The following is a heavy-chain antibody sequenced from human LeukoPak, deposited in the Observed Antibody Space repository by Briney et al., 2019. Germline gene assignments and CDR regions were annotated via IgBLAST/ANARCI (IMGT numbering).Heavy chain of an antibody. V-gene: IGHV1-2*02. J-gene: IGHJ5*02. Sequence: ASVKVSCKASGYTLTGYYMHWVRQAPGQGLEWRGWINPNSGGTNYAQKFQGRVTMTRDTSISTAYMELSRLRSDDTAVYYCARDVIVPAANWFDPWGQGTLVTVSS. CDR2: INPNSGGT. D-gene: IGHD2-2*01. CDR3: ARDVIVPAANWFDP. CDR1: GYTLTGYY.